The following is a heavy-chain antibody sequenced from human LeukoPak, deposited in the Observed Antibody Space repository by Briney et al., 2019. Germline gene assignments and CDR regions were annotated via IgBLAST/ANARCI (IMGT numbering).Heavy chain of an antibody. Sequence: GASVKVSCKASGYTFTSYYMHWVRQAPGQGLEWMGIINPGGGSTSYAQKFQGRVTMTRDTSTSTVYMELSSLRSEDTAVYYCARSGRYCSSTSCYVGNWFDPWGQGTLVTVSS. D-gene: IGHD2-2*01. J-gene: IGHJ5*02. CDR1: GYTFTSYY. CDR2: INPGGGST. CDR3: ARSGRYCSSTSCYVGNWFDP. V-gene: IGHV1-46*01.